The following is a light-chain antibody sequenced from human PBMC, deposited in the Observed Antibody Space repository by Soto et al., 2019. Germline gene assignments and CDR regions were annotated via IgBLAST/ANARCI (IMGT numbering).Light chain of an antibody. CDR2: DAS. Sequence: EIVLTQSPGTLSLSPGERATLSCRASQSVSSSYLAWYQQKPGQAPRLLIYDASNRATGIPARSSGSGSGTDFTLTISSLEPEDFAVYYCQQYGSLQVTFGGGTKVDIK. CDR3: QQYGSLQVT. CDR1: QSVSSSY. V-gene: IGKV3-20*01. J-gene: IGKJ4*01.